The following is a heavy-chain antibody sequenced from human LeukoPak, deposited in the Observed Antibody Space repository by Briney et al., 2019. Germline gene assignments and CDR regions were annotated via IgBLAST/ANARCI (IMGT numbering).Heavy chain of an antibody. CDR3: ARDAKYYYGSRTFFFFEY. Sequence: SETLSLTCTVSGGSISSYYWSWIRQPAGKGLEWIGRIYTSGSTNYNPSLKSRVTMSVDTSKNQFSLKLSSVTAADTAIYYCARDAKYYYGSRTFFFFEYWGQGTLVTVSS. CDR2: IYTSGST. D-gene: IGHD3-10*01. V-gene: IGHV4-4*07. CDR1: GGSISSYY. J-gene: IGHJ4*02.